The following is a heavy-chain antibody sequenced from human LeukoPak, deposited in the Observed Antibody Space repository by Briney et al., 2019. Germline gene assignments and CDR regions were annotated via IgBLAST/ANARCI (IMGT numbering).Heavy chain of an antibody. D-gene: IGHD1-26*01. Sequence: PSETLSLTCTVSGGSMSHHWSWIRQARGKGLEWIGYIRYTYTANSNYNPSLKSRVTISLDTSKNQFSLELSSVTATDTAVYFCATNRVGTYDRPFDIWGQGTTVTVSS. CDR2: IRYTYTANS. V-gene: IGHV4-59*08. J-gene: IGHJ3*02. CDR3: ATNRVGTYDRPFDI. CDR1: GGSMSHH.